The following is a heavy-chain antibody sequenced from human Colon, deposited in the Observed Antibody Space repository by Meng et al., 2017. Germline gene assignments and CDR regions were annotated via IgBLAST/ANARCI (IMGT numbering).Heavy chain of an antibody. V-gene: IGHV3-30*04. CDR3: ARERTAESTRFGY. CDR1: GFTFSDYS. CDR2: ISFDGTNK. J-gene: IGHJ4*01. D-gene: IGHD2-21*02. Sequence: GESLKTSCAASGFTFSDYSMHWVRQAPGKGLQWVAVISFDGTNKYYPDSVKGRFTVSRDNSKHTLYLQIDSVNAQDTAVYYCARERTAESTRFGYWGRG.